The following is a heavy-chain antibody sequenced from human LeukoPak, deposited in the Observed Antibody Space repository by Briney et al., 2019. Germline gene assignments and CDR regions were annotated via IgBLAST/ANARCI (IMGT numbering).Heavy chain of an antibody. CDR1: GSPLRSNA. CDR3: AKDRLSVYYYDSSGYCYFDY. V-gene: IGHV3-23*01. D-gene: IGHD3-22*01. J-gene: IGHJ4*02. Sequence: GGPLGPPWEPPGSPLRSNATSWSRQVPGKGLKWVPTISGSGGSTYYADSVKGRFTISRDNSKNTLYLQMNSLRAEDTAVYYCAKDRLSVYYYDSSGYCYFDYWGQGTLVTVSS. CDR2: ISGSGGST.